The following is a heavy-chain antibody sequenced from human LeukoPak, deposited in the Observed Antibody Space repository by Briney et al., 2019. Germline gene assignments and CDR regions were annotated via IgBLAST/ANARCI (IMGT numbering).Heavy chain of an antibody. Sequence: GGSLRLSCAASGFTFSSYEMNWVRQAPGKGLXXXXYISSSGSTIYYADSVKGRFTISRDNAKNSLYLQMNSLRAEDTAVYYCARPLGVVAAYDYWGQGTLVTVSS. J-gene: IGHJ4*02. CDR1: GFTFSSYE. CDR3: ARPLGVVAAYDY. V-gene: IGHV3-48*03. D-gene: IGHD2-15*01. CDR2: ISSSGSTI.